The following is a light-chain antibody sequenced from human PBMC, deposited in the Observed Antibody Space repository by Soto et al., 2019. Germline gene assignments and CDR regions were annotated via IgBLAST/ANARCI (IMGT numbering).Light chain of an antibody. CDR2: EAS. Sequence: DIKLTQSPSSLSASAGDRVTITCRASQSISNYLNWYQQKPGEAPKLLMDEASSLDMGVPSRFSGVGSGTDFTFTISSLQPEDIATYFWQQYNSLPITFGQGTRLEIK. CDR3: QQYNSLPIT. J-gene: IGKJ5*01. V-gene: IGKV1-33*01. CDR1: QSISNY.